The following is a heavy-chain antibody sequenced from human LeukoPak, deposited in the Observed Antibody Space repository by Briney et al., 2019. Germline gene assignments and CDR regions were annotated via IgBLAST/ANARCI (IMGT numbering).Heavy chain of an antibody. Sequence: SSETLSLTCTVSGYSISSGYYWSWIRQPPGKGLEWIGEINHSGSTNYNPSLKSRVTISVDTSKNQFSLKLSSVTAADTAVYYCARARGIRPRWYFDYWGQGTLVTVSS. J-gene: IGHJ4*02. CDR3: ARARGIRPRWYFDY. V-gene: IGHV4-38-2*02. CDR2: INHSGST. D-gene: IGHD2-15*01. CDR1: GYSISSGYY.